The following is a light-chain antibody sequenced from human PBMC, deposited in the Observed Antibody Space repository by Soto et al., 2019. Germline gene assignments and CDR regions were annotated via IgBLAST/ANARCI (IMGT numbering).Light chain of an antibody. J-gene: IGLJ2*01. CDR1: SSNIGAHYD. CDR3: QSYDSSLSAVV. CDR2: GNI. Sequence: QSVLTQPPSVSGAPGQTVSISCTGSSSNIGAHYDVHWYQHLPGTAPKLLIYGNINRPSGVPDRFSGSKSGTSAPLAITGLQAEDEADYYCQSYDSSLSAVVFGGGTKVTVL. V-gene: IGLV1-40*01.